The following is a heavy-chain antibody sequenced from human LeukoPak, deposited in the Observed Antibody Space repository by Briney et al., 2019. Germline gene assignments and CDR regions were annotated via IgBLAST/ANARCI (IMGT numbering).Heavy chain of an antibody. CDR1: GGTFSSYA. J-gene: IGHJ4*02. D-gene: IGHD6-13*01. CDR2: IIPILGIA. Sequence: ASVKVSCKASGGTFSSYAISWVRQAPGQGLEWMGRIIPILGIANYAQKFQGRVTITADKSTSTAYMELSSLRSEDTAVYYCARASSSSSTFDYWGQGTLVTVSS. CDR3: ARASSSSSTFDY. V-gene: IGHV1-69*04.